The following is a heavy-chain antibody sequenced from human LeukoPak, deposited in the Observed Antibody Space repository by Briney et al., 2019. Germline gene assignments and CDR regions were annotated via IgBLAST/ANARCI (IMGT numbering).Heavy chain of an antibody. CDR2: ISGRGDET. CDR1: GFTFGSHA. D-gene: IGHD2-15*01. Sequence: PGGSLRLSCAGSGFTFGSHAISWVRQAPGKGLECVSTISGRGDETHYGDSVKGRFTISRDNAKNTVYLQMNSLRAVDTALYYCARDIGAGESGYFQYFDFWGQGTHVTVSS. CDR3: ARDIGAGESGYFQYFDF. J-gene: IGHJ4*02. V-gene: IGHV3-23*01.